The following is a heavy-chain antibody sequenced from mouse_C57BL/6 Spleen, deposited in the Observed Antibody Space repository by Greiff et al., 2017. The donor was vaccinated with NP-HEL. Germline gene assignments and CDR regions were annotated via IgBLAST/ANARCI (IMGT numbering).Heavy chain of an antibody. V-gene: IGHV1-61*01. D-gene: IGHD4-1*01. CDR3: ARELGGAPDY. CDR1: GYTFTSYW. CDR2: IYPSDSET. J-gene: IGHJ2*01. Sequence: VQLQQPGAELVRPGSSVKPSCKASGYTFTSYWMDWVKQRPGQGLEWIGNIYPSDSETHYNQKFKDKATLTVDKSSSTAYMQLSSLTSEDSAVYYCARELGGAPDYWGQGTTLTVSS.